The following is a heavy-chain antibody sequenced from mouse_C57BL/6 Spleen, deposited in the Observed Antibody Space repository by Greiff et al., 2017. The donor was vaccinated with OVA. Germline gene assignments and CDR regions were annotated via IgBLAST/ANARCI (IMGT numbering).Heavy chain of an antibody. CDR3: ARARDYGSSTRYFDV. CDR2: IYPGSGST. CDR1: GYTFTSYW. D-gene: IGHD1-1*01. V-gene: IGHV1-55*01. Sequence: QVQLQQPGAELVKPGASVKMSCKASGYTFTSYWITWVKQRPGQGLEWIGDIYPGSGSTNYNEKFKSKATLTVDTSSSTAYMQLSSLTSEDSAVYYCARARDYGSSTRYFDVWGTGTTVTVSS. J-gene: IGHJ1*03.